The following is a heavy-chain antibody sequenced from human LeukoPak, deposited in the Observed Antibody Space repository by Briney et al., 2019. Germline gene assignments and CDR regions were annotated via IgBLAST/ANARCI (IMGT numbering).Heavy chain of an antibody. Sequence: PGGSLRLSCAASGFTVSSDYMSWVRQAPGKGLEWVSVIYSDGSTNYADSVKGRFSISRDNSKNTLFLQMNSLRVEDTAVYYCTRLHYDVLTGPFDYWGRGTLVTVSS. J-gene: IGHJ4*02. CDR3: TRLHYDVLTGPFDY. CDR2: IYSDGST. V-gene: IGHV3-66*04. CDR1: GFTVSSDY. D-gene: IGHD3-9*01.